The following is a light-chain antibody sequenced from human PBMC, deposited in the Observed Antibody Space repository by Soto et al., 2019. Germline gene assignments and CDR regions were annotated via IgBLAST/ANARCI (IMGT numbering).Light chain of an antibody. V-gene: IGKV3-20*01. CDR3: QQYESSPPSYT. J-gene: IGKJ2*01. CDR1: QSLTSSY. CDR2: GAS. Sequence: EIVLTQSPGTLSLSPGERATLSCRASQSLTSSYLAWYQQKPGQAPRLLIYGASRRDTGIPDRFSASGSGTDCTLSISRLEPEDFAVYYCQQYESSPPSYTFGQGTKLEIK.